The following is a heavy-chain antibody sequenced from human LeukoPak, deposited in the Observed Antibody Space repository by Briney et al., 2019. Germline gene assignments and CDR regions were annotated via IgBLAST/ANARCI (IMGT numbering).Heavy chain of an antibody. CDR1: GDSITTNSYW. V-gene: IGHV4-39*01. CDR2: IYSSGDT. J-gene: IGHJ5*02. CDR3: ARRGIWDLQIGNWFDP. Sequence: PSETLSLTCSLPGDSITTNSYWWGWIRQSPGKGLEWIGSIYSSGDTYHHPSLKSRATISPDTSKNQYSLRLTSVPAADTAVYYCARRGIWDLQIGNWFDPWGQGILVTVSS. D-gene: IGHD3-16*01.